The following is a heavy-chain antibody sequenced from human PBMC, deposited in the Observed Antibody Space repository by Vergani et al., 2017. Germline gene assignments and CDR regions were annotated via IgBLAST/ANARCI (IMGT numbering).Heavy chain of an antibody. CDR1: GFTFSSYG. CDR2: ISYDGSNK. Sequence: QVQLVESGGGVVQPGRSLRLSCAASGFTFSSYGMHWVRQAPGKGLEWVAVISYDGSNKYYADSVKGRSTISRDNSKNTLYLQMNSLRAEDTAVYYCAKVSRGGSYDYWGQGTLVTVSS. D-gene: IGHD1-26*01. V-gene: IGHV3-30*18. CDR3: AKVSRGGSYDY. J-gene: IGHJ4*02.